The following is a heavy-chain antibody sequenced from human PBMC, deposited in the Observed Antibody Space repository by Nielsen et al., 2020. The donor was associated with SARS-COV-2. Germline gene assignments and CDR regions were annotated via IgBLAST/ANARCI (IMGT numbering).Heavy chain of an antibody. Sequence: GESLKISCAASGFTFSNFEMNWVRQAPGKGLAWVARVNGDGSKTLYADSVRGRFTISRDNAENTLFLQMNSLTADDTAVYYCVSYQGSENNYMYWGQGTLVTVSS. J-gene: IGHJ4*02. CDR1: GFTFSNFE. D-gene: IGHD3-10*01. CDR3: VSYQGSENNYMY. CDR2: VNGDGSKT. V-gene: IGHV3-74*03.